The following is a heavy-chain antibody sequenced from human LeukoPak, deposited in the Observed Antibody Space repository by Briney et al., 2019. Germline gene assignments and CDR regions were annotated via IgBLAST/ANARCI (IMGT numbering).Heavy chain of an antibody. Sequence: GESLKISCKGSGYSFTSYWIGWVRQMPGKGLEWMGIIYPGDSDTRYSPSFQGQVTISADKSISTAYLQWSSLQASDTAMYYCARITMVRGVMRLFDYWGQGTLVTVSS. CDR1: GYSFTSYW. CDR3: ARITMVRGVMRLFDY. V-gene: IGHV5-51*01. D-gene: IGHD3-10*01. J-gene: IGHJ4*02. CDR2: IYPGDSDT.